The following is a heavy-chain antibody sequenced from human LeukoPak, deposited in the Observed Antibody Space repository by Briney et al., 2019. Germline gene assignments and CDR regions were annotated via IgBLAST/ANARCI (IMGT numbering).Heavy chain of an antibody. J-gene: IGHJ4*02. D-gene: IGHD6-13*01. CDR3: ARAIGSSWGKVDY. Sequence: GGSLRLSCAASGFTFSNFAMSWVRQAPGKGLEWVSGINWNGSGAGYADSVKGRFTISRDNAKNTVYLEMNSLRSEDTAVYYCARAIGSSWGKVDYWGQGTLVTVSS. CDR1: GFTFSNFA. CDR2: INWNGSGA. V-gene: IGHV3-20*04.